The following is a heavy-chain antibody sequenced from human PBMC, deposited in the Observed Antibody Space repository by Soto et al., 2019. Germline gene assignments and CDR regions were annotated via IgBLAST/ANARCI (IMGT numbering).Heavy chain of an antibody. V-gene: IGHV3-74*01. CDR2: INTDGSTT. D-gene: IGHD3-22*01. Sequence: GGSLRLSCAASGFTFSSHWMHWVRQAPGKGLVWVSRINTDGSTTNYADSVKGRFTISRDNAKNTLYLQMNSLRAEDTAVYFCARPLYYDSNYYAYWGQGALVTVSS. CDR1: GFTFSSHW. J-gene: IGHJ4*02. CDR3: ARPLYYDSNYYAY.